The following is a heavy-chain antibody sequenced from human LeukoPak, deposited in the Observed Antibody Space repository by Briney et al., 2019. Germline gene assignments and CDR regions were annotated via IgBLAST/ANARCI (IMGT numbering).Heavy chain of an antibody. CDR2: IIPIFGTA. CDR3: ATSSGSYYENALDI. V-gene: IGHV1-69*13. CDR1: GGTFSSYA. Sequence: GASVKVSCRASGGTFSSYAISWVRQAPGQGLEWMGGIIPIFGTANYAQKFQGRVTITADESTSTAYMEPSSLRSEDTAVYYCATSSGSYYENALDIWGQGTMVTVSS. D-gene: IGHD1-26*01. J-gene: IGHJ3*02.